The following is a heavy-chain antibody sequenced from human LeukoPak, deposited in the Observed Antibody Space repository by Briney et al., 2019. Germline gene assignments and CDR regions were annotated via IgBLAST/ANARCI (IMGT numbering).Heavy chain of an antibody. CDR1: GGSMSSYY. V-gene: IGHV4-59*12. Sequence: PSETLSLTCTVSGGSMSSYYWSWIRQPPGKGLEWIGYIYYSGSTNYNPSLKSRVTISVDTSKNQFSLKLSSVTAADTAVYYCAREEFGSGWYSNFDYWGRGTLVTVSS. J-gene: IGHJ4*02. D-gene: IGHD6-19*01. CDR3: AREEFGSGWYSNFDY. CDR2: IYYSGST.